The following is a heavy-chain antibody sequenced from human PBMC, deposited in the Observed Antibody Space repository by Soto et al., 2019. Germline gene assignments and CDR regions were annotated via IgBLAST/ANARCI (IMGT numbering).Heavy chain of an antibody. J-gene: IGHJ4*02. CDR2: ISYSGST. CDR1: CASISSTGYS. CDR3: ARDPSSGGYCPGPCFDY. D-gene: IGHD2-21*01. Sequence: TLSLTWHVSCASISSTGYSCHWIRQSPGKGLESVGYISYSGSTYCSPSLKSRLTISVGTSRNRFSLGLSSVTAADAAVYCCARDPSSGGYCPGPCFDYWGQGSLLTV. V-gene: IGHV4-30-4*01.